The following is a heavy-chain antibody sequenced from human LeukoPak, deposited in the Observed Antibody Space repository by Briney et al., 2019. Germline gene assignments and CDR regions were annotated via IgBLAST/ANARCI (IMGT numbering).Heavy chain of an antibody. D-gene: IGHD6-19*01. Sequence: SETLSFTCAVYGGSFSGYYWSWIRQPPGKGLEWIGEINHSGSTNYNPSLKSRVTISVDTSKNQFSLKLSSVTAADTAVYYCAREQSSGWYVAWGQGTLVTVSS. V-gene: IGHV4-34*01. CDR3: AREQSSGWYVA. J-gene: IGHJ4*02. CDR2: INHSGST. CDR1: GGSFSGYY.